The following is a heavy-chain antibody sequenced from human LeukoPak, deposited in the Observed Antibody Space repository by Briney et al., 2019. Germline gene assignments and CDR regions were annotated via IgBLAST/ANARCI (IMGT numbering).Heavy chain of an antibody. CDR2: IHTSGTT. CDR1: GGSITSYY. V-gene: IGHV4-4*07. J-gene: IGHJ3*01. D-gene: IGHD3-10*01. CDR3: ARDDGSGSYYPYAFDV. Sequence: PSETLSLTCTVSGGSITSYYWSWIRQPAGKGLEWIGRIHTSGTTNFNPSLKSRVTMSVDTSKNQFSLKLSSVTAADTAVYYCARDDGSGSYYPYAFDVWGQGTMVTVSS.